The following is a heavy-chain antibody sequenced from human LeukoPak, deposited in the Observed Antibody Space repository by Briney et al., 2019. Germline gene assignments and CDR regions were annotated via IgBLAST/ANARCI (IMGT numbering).Heavy chain of an antibody. CDR2: IYYSGST. CDR3: ARRVDTARSIPDRYFDY. D-gene: IGHD5-18*01. V-gene: IGHV4-39*01. J-gene: IGHJ4*02. CDR1: GGSTSSSSYY. Sequence: PSETLSLTCTVSGGSTSSSSYYWGWIRQPPGKGLEWIGSIYYSGSTYYNPSLKSRVTISVDTSKNQFSLKLSSVTAADTAVYYCARRVDTARSIPDRYFDYWGQGTLVTVSS.